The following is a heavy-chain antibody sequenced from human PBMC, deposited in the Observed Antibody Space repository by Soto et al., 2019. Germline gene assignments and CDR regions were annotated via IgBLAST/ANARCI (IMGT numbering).Heavy chain of an antibody. V-gene: IGHV4-59*01. J-gene: IGHJ5*01. CDR3: ARDRVGVSSNWFDS. Sequence: SETLSLTCTVSGGSISSYYWSWIRQPPGKGLEWIGHIYYSGSTNYNPALKSRVTTSVDTSKNQFSLKLTSVTAADSAVYYCARDRVGVSSNWFDSWGRGTLVTVSS. CDR2: IYYSGST. CDR1: GGSISSYY. D-gene: IGHD1-26*01.